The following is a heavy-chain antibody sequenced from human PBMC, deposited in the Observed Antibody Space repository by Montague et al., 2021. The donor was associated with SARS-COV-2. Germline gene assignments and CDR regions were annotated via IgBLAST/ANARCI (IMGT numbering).Heavy chain of an antibody. CDR3: ANVTRVAAT. J-gene: IGHJ4*01. V-gene: IGHV4-39*01. CDR1: GHSINTSPYC. D-gene: IGHD2-15*01. CDR2: ILCNDNY. Sequence: SETLSLTCSVSGHSINTSPYCWAWLRPPLGKALEWVGNILCNDNYYNNPFLQSRVKMSVDTSKDQFSLHLTSVTAADTATYYGANVTRVAATWGHGTLVTVSS.